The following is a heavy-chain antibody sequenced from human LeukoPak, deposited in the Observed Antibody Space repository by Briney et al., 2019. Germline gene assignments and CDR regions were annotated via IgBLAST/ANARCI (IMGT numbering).Heavy chain of an antibody. J-gene: IGHJ4*02. D-gene: IGHD5-12*01. CDR2: ISGSAGST. CDR3: AKSRGYSAYDFPDY. Sequence: GGSLRLSCAASGFAFSRYAMNWGRQAPGKGLEWVSGISGSAGSTYYADSVKGRFSISRDNSKNTLYLQMNSLRVEDTAVYYCAKSRGYSAYDFPDYWGQGTLVTVSS. V-gene: IGHV3-23*01. CDR1: GFAFSRYA.